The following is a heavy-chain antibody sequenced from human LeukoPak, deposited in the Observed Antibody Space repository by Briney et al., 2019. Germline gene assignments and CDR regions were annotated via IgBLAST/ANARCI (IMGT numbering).Heavy chain of an antibody. V-gene: IGHV4-31*02. CDR2: IYYSGST. Sequence: LRLSCAASGFTFSSYAMSWIRQHPGKGLEWIGYIYYSGSTYYNPSLKSRVTISVDTSKNQFSLKLSSVTAADTAVYYCARVAEIQDAFDIWGQGTMVTVSS. J-gene: IGHJ3*02. CDR1: GFTFSSYA. CDR3: ARVAEIQDAFDI.